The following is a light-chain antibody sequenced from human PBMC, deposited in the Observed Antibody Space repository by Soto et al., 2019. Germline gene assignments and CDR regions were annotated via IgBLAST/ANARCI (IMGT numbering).Light chain of an antibody. J-gene: IGKJ4*01. CDR3: QQCNV. CDR1: HSLNSR. CDR2: AAS. V-gene: IGKV1-5*01. Sequence: IRLTLSPSTLSASVGDRVTLTCRASHSLNSRLALYQQRPGKAPKLLMYAASTLQSGVPSRFSGSGSGTEFTLTISSLQPEDFATYYCQQCNVFCGGTKVDI.